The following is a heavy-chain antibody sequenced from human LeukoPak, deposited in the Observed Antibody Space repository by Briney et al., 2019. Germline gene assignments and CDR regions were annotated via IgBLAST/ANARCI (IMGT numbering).Heavy chain of an antibody. V-gene: IGHV4-34*01. CDR2: INHSGST. J-gene: IGHJ4*02. CDR1: GGSFSGYY. D-gene: IGHD4-23*01. Sequence: SETLSLTCAVYGGSFSGYYWSWIRQPPGKGLEWIGEINHSGSTNYNPSLKSRVTISVDTSKNQFSLKLSSVTAADTAVYYCASGWVRPVFDYWGQGTLVTVSS. CDR3: ASGWVRPVFDY.